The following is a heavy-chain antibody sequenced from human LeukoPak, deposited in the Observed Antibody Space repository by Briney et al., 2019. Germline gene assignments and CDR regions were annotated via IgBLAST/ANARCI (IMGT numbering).Heavy chain of an antibody. V-gene: IGHV3-74*01. J-gene: IGHJ4*02. Sequence: GGSLRLSCAASGFTFSSYWMHWVRQAPGKGLVWVSRINSDGSSTYYADSVKGRFTISRDNSKNTLYLQMNSLRAEDTAVYYCAKGTVSSDYWGQGTLVTVSS. CDR2: INSDGSST. CDR1: GFTFSSYW. CDR3: AKGTVSSDY.